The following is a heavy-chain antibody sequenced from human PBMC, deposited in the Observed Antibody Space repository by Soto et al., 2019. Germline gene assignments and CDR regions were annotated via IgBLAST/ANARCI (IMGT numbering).Heavy chain of an antibody. Sequence: PSETLSLTCAVSGGSISSGGYSWSWIRQPPGKGLEWIGYIYHSGSTYYNPSLKSRVTISVDRSKNQFSLKLSSVTAADTAVYYCASFSGYSYGPLDYWGQGTLVTSPQ. V-gene: IGHV4-30-2*01. CDR3: ASFSGYSYGPLDY. CDR2: IYHSGST. J-gene: IGHJ4*02. D-gene: IGHD5-18*01. CDR1: GGSISSGGYS.